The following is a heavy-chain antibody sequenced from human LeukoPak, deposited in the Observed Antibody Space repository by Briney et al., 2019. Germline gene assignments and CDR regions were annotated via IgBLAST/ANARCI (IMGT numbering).Heavy chain of an antibody. CDR2: IYYSGNT. CDR1: GGSIAGSSYY. D-gene: IGHD6-25*01. J-gene: IGHJ6*03. CDR3: ARPAQDYYYYMDV. Sequence: PSETLSLTCTVSGGSIAGSSYYWGWIRQPPGKGLEWIGSIYYSGNTYYNPSLKSRVTISVDMPKNQFSLKLSSETAADTAVYYCARPAQDYYYYMDVWGKGTTVTVSS. V-gene: IGHV4-39*01.